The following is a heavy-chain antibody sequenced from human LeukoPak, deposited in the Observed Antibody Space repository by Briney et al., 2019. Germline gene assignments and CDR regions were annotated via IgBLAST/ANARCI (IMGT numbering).Heavy chain of an antibody. J-gene: IGHJ4*02. D-gene: IGHD2-8*01. CDR2: ISSSGGTT. V-gene: IGHV3-48*03. Sequence: GGSLRLSCAASGFTFSDYEMNWVRQAPGKGLEWVSYISSSGGTTYYADSVRGRFTISRDNAEHSLYLQINSLRAEDTAVYYCARVSANYFDYWGQGTLVTVSS. CDR1: GFTFSDYE. CDR3: ARVSANYFDY.